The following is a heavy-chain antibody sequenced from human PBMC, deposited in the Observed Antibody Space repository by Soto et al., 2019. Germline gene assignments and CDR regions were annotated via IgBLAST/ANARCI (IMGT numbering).Heavy chain of an antibody. CDR3: ARDGERGYSYGHNPAGGLGHYYYYGMDV. CDR1: GGSISSGGYY. D-gene: IGHD5-18*01. J-gene: IGHJ6*02. V-gene: IGHV4-31*03. CDR2: IYYSGST. Sequence: PSETLSLTCTVSGGSISSGGYYWSWIRQHPGKGLEWIGYIYYSGSTYYNPSLKSRVTISVDTSKNQFSLKLSSVTAADTAVYYCARDGERGYSYGHNPAGGLGHYYYYGMDVWGQGTTVTVSS.